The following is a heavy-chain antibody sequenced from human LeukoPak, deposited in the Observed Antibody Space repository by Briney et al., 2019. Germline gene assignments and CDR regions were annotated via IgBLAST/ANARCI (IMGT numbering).Heavy chain of an antibody. V-gene: IGHV3-9*01. J-gene: IGHJ4*02. D-gene: IGHD3-22*01. CDR3: AKGPGYYDSSGPDY. Sequence: PGGSLRLSCAASGFTFDDYAMHWVRQAPGKGLEWVSGISWNSGSIGYADSVKGRFTISRDNAKNSLYLQMNSLRAEDTALYYCAKGPGYYDSSGPDYWGQGTLVTVSS. CDR1: GFTFDDYA. CDR2: ISWNSGSI.